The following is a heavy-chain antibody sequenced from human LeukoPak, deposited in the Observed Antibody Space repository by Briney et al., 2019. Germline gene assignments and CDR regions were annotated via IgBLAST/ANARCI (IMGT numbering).Heavy chain of an antibody. J-gene: IGHJ4*02. CDR1: GFTFNFYA. CDR3: TRERDLSLYYFDY. CDR2: ISGSGGST. V-gene: IGHV3-23*01. Sequence: GGSLRLSCAASGFTFNFYAMAWVRQAPGKGLDWVSAISGSGGSTYYADSVKGRFTISRDNSKNTLYLQMNSLRAEDTAVYYCTRERDLSLYYFDYWGQGTLVTVSS.